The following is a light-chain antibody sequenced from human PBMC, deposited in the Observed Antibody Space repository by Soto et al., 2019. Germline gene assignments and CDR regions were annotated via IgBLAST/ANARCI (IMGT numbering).Light chain of an antibody. V-gene: IGKV3-15*01. J-gene: IGKJ5*01. CDR2: GAS. Sequence: EIVITQSPATLSVSPGERATLSFRASQSVSSNLAWYQQRPGQAPRLLSYGASTRATGIPARFSGIGSGTEFTLTISSLQSEDFAVYYCQQYNNWPPIPFGQGTRLEN. CDR3: QQYNNWPPIP. CDR1: QSVSSN.